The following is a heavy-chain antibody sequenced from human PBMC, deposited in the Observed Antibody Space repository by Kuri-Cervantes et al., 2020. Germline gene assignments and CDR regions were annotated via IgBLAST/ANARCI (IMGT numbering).Heavy chain of an antibody. D-gene: IGHD4-17*01. V-gene: IGHV1-69*13. CDR2: IIPIFGTA. CDR1: GGTFSSYA. CDR3: ARRATYGDYSGNWFDP. Sequence: SVKVSCKASGGTFSSYAISWVRQAPGQGLEWMGGIIPIFGTANYAQKFQGRVTITADESTSTAYMELSSLRSEDTAVYYCARRATYGDYSGNWFDPWGQGTLVTVSS. J-gene: IGHJ5*02.